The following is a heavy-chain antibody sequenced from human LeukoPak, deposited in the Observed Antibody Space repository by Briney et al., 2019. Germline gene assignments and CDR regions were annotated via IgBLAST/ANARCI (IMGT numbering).Heavy chain of an antibody. CDR3: AKDSNYYDSSGYYPILD. CDR1: GFTFSSYA. D-gene: IGHD3-22*01. V-gene: IGHV3-23*01. J-gene: IGHJ4*02. CDR2: ISGSGGST. Sequence: GSLRLSCAASGFTFSSYAMSWVRQAPGKGLEWVSAISGSGGSTYYADSVKGRFTISGDNSKNTLYLQMNSLRAEDTAVYYCAKDSNYYDSSGYYPILDWGQGTLVTVSS.